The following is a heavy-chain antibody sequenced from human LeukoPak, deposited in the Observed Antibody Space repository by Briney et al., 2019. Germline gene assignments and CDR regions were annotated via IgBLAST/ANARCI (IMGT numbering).Heavy chain of an antibody. CDR1: GFTFISYG. J-gene: IGHJ4*02. CDR3: ARDRNGNYGRWGFDY. V-gene: IGHV3-30*02. D-gene: IGHD4-17*01. Sequence: GGSRKLSCSPTGFTFISYGMRWVGQPPGKGLEWGAFIEYDGSNKYYADSVKGRFTISRDNSKNTLYLQMNSLRAEDTAVYYCARDRNGNYGRWGFDYWGKGTLVTVSS. CDR2: IEYDGSNK.